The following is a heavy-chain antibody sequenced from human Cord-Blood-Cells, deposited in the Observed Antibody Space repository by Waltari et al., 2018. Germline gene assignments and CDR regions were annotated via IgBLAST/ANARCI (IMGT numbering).Heavy chain of an antibody. V-gene: IGHV3-30*04. CDR2: ISYDGSNK. Sequence: QVQLVESGGGVVQPGRSLRLSCAAAGFTFSSYAMHWVRQAPGKGLEWVAVISYDGSNKYYADSVKGRFTISRDNSKNTLYLQMNSLRAEDTAVYYCARESWSYYWGQGTLVTVSS. J-gene: IGHJ4*02. CDR1: GFTFSSYA. CDR3: ARESWSYY.